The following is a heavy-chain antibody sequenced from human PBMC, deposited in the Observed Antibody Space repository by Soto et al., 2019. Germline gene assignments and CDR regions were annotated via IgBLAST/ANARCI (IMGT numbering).Heavy chain of an antibody. CDR3: ARAAMGGSSWPFDY. J-gene: IGHJ4*02. D-gene: IGHD6-13*01. CDR2: IYHSGST. CDR1: GGSISSSNW. Sequence: PSETLSRTCALSGGSISSSNWWSWVRQPPGKGLEWIGEIYHSGSTNYTPSLKSRVTISVDKSKNQFSLKLSSVTAADTAVYYCARAAMGGSSWPFDYWGQGTLLTVS. V-gene: IGHV4-4*02.